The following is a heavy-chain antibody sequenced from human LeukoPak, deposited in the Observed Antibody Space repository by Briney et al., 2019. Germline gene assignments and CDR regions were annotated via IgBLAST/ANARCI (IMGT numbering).Heavy chain of an antibody. V-gene: IGHV3-21*01. D-gene: IGHD5-18*01. CDR1: GFTLFTFNNAW. CDR3: ARDRPGYSYGEVDY. CDR2: ISSSSSYI. J-gene: IGHJ4*02. Sequence: GGSLRLSCTASGFTLFTFNNAWMSWVRQAPGKGLEWVSSISSSSSYIYYADSVKGRFTISRDNAKNSLYLQMNSLRAEDTAVYYCARDRPGYSYGEVDYWGQGTLVTVSS.